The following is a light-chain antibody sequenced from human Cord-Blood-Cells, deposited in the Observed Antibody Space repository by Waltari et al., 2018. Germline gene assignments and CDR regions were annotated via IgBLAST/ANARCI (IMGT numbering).Light chain of an antibody. Sequence: SYVLTQPPSVSVAPGKTARITCGGNNIGSKSVNWYQQKPGQAPVLVIYCDSDRPSGIPERFSGSNSGNTATLTISRVEAGDEADYYCQVWDSSSDHVVFGGGTKLTVL. CDR1: NIGSKS. J-gene: IGLJ2*01. CDR3: QVWDSSSDHVV. V-gene: IGLV3-21*04. CDR2: CDS.